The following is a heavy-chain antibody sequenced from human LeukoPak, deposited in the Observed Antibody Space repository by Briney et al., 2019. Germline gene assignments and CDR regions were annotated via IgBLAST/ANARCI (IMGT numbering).Heavy chain of an antibody. D-gene: IGHD5-24*01. Sequence: SETLSLTCTVSGGSISSYYWNWIRQPPGKGLEWIGYIYYSGSTNYNPSLKSRVTMSVDTSKNQFSLKLSSVTAADTAVYYCAGRLWRRDGYNLSAFDIWGQGTMVTVSS. V-gene: IGHV4-59*01. CDR3: AGRLWRRDGYNLSAFDI. J-gene: IGHJ3*02. CDR2: IYYSGST. CDR1: GGSISSYY.